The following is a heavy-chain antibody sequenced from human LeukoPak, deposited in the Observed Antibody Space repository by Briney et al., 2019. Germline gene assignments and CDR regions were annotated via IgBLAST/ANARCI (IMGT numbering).Heavy chain of an antibody. CDR1: GGTFSSYA. CDR3: ARGGYYYDSSGYSNLPDY. D-gene: IGHD3-22*01. V-gene: IGHV1-69*13. Sequence: VASVKVSCKASGGTFSSYAFSWVRQAPGQGLEWMGGIIPIVGTTNYAQMFQGRVTITADESTSTAYMELSSLRSEDTAVYYCARGGYYYDSSGYSNLPDYWGQGTLVTVSA. CDR2: IIPIVGTT. J-gene: IGHJ4*02.